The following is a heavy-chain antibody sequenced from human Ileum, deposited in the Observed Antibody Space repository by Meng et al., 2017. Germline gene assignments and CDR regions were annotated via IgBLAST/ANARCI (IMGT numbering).Heavy chain of an antibody. J-gene: IGHJ4*02. V-gene: IGHV3-53*01. CDR1: EITVSSSY. Sequence: GGPLRLSCAASEITVSSSYMSWVRRAPGKGLEWVSSIYSDNSIYYADFVKGRFTISRDSSKNTLFLQMSALRADDTAVYFCARDRFVSGWFKGADYWGQGTVVTVSS. CDR3: ARDRFVSGWFKGADY. CDR2: IYSDNSI. D-gene: IGHD6-19*01.